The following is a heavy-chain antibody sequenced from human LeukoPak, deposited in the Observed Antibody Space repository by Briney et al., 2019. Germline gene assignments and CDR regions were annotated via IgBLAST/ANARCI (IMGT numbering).Heavy chain of an antibody. D-gene: IGHD3-22*01. CDR1: GYTFTSYV. J-gene: IGHJ4*02. CDR3: ASGTGMIVVVLVY. V-gene: IGHV1-3*03. Sequence: ASVKVSCKASGYTFTSYVMHWVRQAPGQRLEWMGCINDGNGNTKYSQEFQGRVTITRDTSASTAYMELSSLRSEDMAVYYCASGTGMIVVVLVYWGQGTLVTVSS. CDR2: INDGNGNT.